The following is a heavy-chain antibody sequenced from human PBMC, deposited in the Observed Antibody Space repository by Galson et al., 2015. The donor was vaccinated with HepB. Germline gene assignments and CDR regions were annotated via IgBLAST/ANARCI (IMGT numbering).Heavy chain of an antibody. J-gene: IGHJ6*02. Sequence: SCKASGFTFTSSAMHWVRQAPGKGLEWVAVISYDGSNKYYADSVKGRFTISRDNSKNTLYLQMNSLRAEDTAVYYCAKELGYSYGDYYYGMDVWGQGTTATVSS. D-gene: IGHD5-18*01. CDR3: AKELGYSYGDYYYGMDV. V-gene: IGHV3-30*04. CDR2: ISYDGSNK. CDR1: GFTFTSSA.